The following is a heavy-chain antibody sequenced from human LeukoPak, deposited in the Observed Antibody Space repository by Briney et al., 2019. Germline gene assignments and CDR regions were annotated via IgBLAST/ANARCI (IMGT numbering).Heavy chain of an antibody. Sequence: GSSVKVSCKASGGTFSSYAISWVRQAPGQGLEWMGRIIPIFGTANYAQKFQGRVTITTDESTSTAYMELSSLRSEDTAVYYCARERYYYDSSGSYYFDYWGQGTLVTVPS. V-gene: IGHV1-69*05. J-gene: IGHJ4*02. CDR2: IIPIFGTA. CDR1: GGTFSSYA. D-gene: IGHD3-22*01. CDR3: ARERYYYDSSGSYYFDY.